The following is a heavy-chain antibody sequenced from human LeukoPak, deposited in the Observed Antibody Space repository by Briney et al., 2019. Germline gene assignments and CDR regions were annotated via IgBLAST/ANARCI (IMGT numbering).Heavy chain of an antibody. D-gene: IGHD5/OR15-5a*01. CDR1: GFTFSSYA. J-gene: IGHJ4*02. CDR3: ARVEESVFDY. CDR2: ISYDGSNK. Sequence: GRSLRLSCAASGFTFSSYAMHWVRQAPGKGPEWVAVISYDGSNKFYADSVKGRFTISRDNFKNTLYLQMNSLRAEDTAVYYCARVEESVFDYWGQGTLVTVSS. V-gene: IGHV3-30*04.